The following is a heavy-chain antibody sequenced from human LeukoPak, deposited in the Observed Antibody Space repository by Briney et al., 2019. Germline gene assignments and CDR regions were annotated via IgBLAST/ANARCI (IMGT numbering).Heavy chain of an antibody. D-gene: IGHD3-3*01. CDR1: GGSISSSSYY. CDR2: IYYSGST. CDR3: ARELRHKLRFLEWWLGGWFDP. Sequence: SETLSLTCTVSGGSISSSSYYWGWIRQPPGKGLEWIGSIYYSGSTYYNPSLKSRVTISVDTSKNQFSLKLSSVTAADTAVYYCARELRHKLRFLEWWLGGWFDPWGQGTLVTVSS. V-gene: IGHV4-39*07. J-gene: IGHJ5*02.